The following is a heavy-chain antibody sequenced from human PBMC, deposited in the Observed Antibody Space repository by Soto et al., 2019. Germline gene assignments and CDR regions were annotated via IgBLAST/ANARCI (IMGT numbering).Heavy chain of an antibody. D-gene: IGHD2-2*01. Sequence: GESLKISCKGSGYSFTSYWIGWVRQMPGKGLEWMGIIYPGDSDTRYSPSFQGQVTIPADKSISNAYLQWSSLKASDTAVYSLARPPLGYCSSTSCYFDYWGQGTLVTVSS. J-gene: IGHJ4*02. V-gene: IGHV5-51*01. CDR1: GYSFTSYW. CDR2: IYPGDSDT. CDR3: ARPPLGYCSSTSCYFDY.